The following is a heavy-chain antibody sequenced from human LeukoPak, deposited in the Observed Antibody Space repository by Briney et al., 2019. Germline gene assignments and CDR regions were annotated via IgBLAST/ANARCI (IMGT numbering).Heavy chain of an antibody. Sequence: ASVKVSCKASGYTFTSYYMHWVRQAPGQGLEWMGIINPSGGSTSYAQKFQGRVTMTRDTSTSTVYMELSSLRSEDTAVYYCARGVERITIFGVVTLGAFDIWGQGTMVTVSS. J-gene: IGHJ3*02. CDR1: GYTFTSYY. CDR2: INPSGGST. CDR3: ARGVERITIFGVVTLGAFDI. D-gene: IGHD3-3*01. V-gene: IGHV1-46*01.